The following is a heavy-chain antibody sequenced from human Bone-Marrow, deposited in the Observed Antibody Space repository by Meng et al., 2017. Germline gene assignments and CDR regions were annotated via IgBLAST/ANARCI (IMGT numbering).Heavy chain of an antibody. CDR3: ARDRGDYYGSGSYYFIAFDI. J-gene: IGHJ3*02. Sequence: SSVKVSCKASGGTFSSYAISWVRQAPGQGLEWMGGIIPIFGTANYAQKVQGRVTITADKSTSTAYMELSSLRSEDTAVYYCARDRGDYYGSGSYYFIAFDIWGHGTMVTVSS. V-gene: IGHV1-69*06. CDR2: IIPIFGTA. D-gene: IGHD3-10*01. CDR1: GGTFSSYA.